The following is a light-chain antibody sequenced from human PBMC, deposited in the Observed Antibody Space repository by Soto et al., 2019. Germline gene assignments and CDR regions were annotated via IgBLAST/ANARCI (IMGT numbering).Light chain of an antibody. CDR3: QQYGDSPRT. CDR1: QSVNNN. CDR2: GAS. Sequence: EIVLTQSPGTLSLSPGDRAILSCRASQSVNNNLAWYQQKGGQAPRFLIHGASNRATGIPDRFSGSGSGTDFTLTISRLEPEDFAVYYCQQYGDSPRTFGQGTKVDI. J-gene: IGKJ1*01. V-gene: IGKV3-20*01.